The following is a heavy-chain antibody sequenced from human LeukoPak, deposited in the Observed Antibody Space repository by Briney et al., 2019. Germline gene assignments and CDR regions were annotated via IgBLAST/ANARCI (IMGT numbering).Heavy chain of an antibody. CDR2: ISYDGSHI. J-gene: IGHJ5*02. CDR1: GFSFSSYG. D-gene: IGHD3-10*02. Sequence: GGSLRLSCAASGFSFSSYGMHWVRQAPGKGLEWVAVISYDGSHIFHVDSVKGRFTISRDNSKITLYLQMDSLRVENTAVYYCARYVMKGGLDPWGQGTLVTVSS. CDR3: ARYVMKGGLDP. V-gene: IGHV3-30*03.